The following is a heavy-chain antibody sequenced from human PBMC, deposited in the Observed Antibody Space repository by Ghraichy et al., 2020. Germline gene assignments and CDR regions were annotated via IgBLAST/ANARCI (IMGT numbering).Heavy chain of an antibody. CDR1: GGSFSGYY. D-gene: IGHD3-22*01. Sequence: SETLSLTCAVYGGSFSGYYWSWIRQPPGKGLEWIGEINHSGSTNYNPSLKSRVTISVDTSRNQFSLKLSSVTAADTAVYYCARGRVSPFTMIAKVYFDYWGQGTLVTVSS. J-gene: IGHJ4*02. V-gene: IGHV4-34*01. CDR3: ARGRVSPFTMIAKVYFDY. CDR2: INHSGST.